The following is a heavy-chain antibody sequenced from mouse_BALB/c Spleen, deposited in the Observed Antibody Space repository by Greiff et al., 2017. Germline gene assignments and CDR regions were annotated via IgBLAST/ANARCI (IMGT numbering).Heavy chain of an antibody. V-gene: IGHV5-4*02. J-gene: IGHJ4*01. CDR3: ASCYYDYDHYAMDY. CDR1: GFTFSDYY. CDR2: ISDGGSYT. D-gene: IGHD2-4*01. Sequence: EVNLVESGGGLVKPGGSLKLSCAASGFTFSDYYMYWVRQTPEKRLEWVATISDGGSYTYYPDSVKGRFTISRDNAKNNLYLQMSSLKSEDTAMYYCASCYYDYDHYAMDYWGQGTSVTVSS.